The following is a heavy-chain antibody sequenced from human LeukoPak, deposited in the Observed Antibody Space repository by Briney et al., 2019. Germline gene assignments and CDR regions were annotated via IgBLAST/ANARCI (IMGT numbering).Heavy chain of an antibody. CDR2: ISSSRSAI. CDR3: ARDSTLYYYGSGSYLGGFDY. J-gene: IGHJ4*02. Sequence: RSGGSLRLSCAASGFTFSSDSMNWVRQAPGKGLECVSDISSSRSAIYSADSVKGRFTISRDNAKTSLYLQMTSLRAEDTAVYYCARDSTLYYYGSGSYLGGFDYWGQGTLVTVSS. V-gene: IGHV3-48*01. D-gene: IGHD3-10*01. CDR1: GFTFSSDS.